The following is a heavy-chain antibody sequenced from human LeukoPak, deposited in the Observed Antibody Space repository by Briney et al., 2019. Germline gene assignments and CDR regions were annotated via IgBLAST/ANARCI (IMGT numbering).Heavy chain of an antibody. V-gene: IGHV3-64*01. CDR3: ARHSSGWYDGAFDI. D-gene: IGHD6-19*01. J-gene: IGHJ3*02. CDR1: GFTFSSYA. Sequence: PGGSLRLSCAASGFTFSSYAMHWVRQAPGKGLEYVSAISSNGDSTYYANSVKGRFTISRDNSKNTLYLQMGSLRAEDMAVYYCARHSSGWYDGAFDIWGQGTMVTVSS. CDR2: ISSNGDST.